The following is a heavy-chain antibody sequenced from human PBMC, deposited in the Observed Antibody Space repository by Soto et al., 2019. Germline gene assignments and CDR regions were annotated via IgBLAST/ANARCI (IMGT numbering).Heavy chain of an antibody. CDR2: IIPIFGTA. J-gene: IGHJ4*02. D-gene: IGHD6-19*01. CDR1: GGTFSSYA. V-gene: IGHV1-69*13. CDR3: AREREGGSGWESDY. Sequence: GASVKVSCKASGGTFSSYAISWVRQAPGQGLEWMGGIIPIFGTANYAQKFQGRVTITAGESTSTAYMELSSLRSEDTAVYYCAREREGGSGWESDYWGQGTLVTVSS.